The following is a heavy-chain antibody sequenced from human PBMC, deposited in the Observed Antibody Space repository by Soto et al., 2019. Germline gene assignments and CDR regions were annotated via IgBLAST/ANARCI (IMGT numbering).Heavy chain of an antibody. CDR3: ARVYCSGGRCYGIDY. Sequence: ASVKVSFKASGYTFTSYYMHWVRQAPGQGLEWMGIINPGGGSTSYAQKFQGRVTMTRDTSTSTVYMELSSLRSEDTAVYYCARVYCSGGRCYGIDYWGQGTLVTVSS. CDR2: INPGGGST. CDR1: GYTFTSYY. V-gene: IGHV1-46*01. D-gene: IGHD2-15*01. J-gene: IGHJ4*02.